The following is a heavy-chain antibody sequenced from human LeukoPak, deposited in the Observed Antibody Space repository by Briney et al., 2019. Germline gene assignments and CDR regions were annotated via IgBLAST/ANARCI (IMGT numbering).Heavy chain of an antibody. Sequence: PGGSLRLSCAASGFTFSNYGMHWVRQAPGKGLEWVAIVWYDGATQYYIDSVRGRFTISRDNSKNTLYLQMDSLRAEDTAVYYCARWDYSNYFDYWGQGTLVTVSS. V-gene: IGHV3-33*01. D-gene: IGHD4-11*01. CDR2: VWYDGATQ. CDR1: GFTFSNYG. CDR3: ARWDYSNYFDY. J-gene: IGHJ4*02.